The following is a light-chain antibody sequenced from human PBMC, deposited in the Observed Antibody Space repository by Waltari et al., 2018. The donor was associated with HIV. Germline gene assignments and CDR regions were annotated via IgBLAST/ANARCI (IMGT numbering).Light chain of an antibody. CDR3: AAWGNSLSLL. V-gene: IGLV1-47*01. Sequence: QSVLTQPPSASGTPGQRVTISCSGSSPNTGSNYVSWYQQLPGTAPKLLLYRNNQRPSGVPDRFSGSKSGISASLAISGLRSEDEADYYCAAWGNSLSLLFGGGTKLTVL. CDR1: SPNTGSNY. CDR2: RNN. J-gene: IGLJ2*01.